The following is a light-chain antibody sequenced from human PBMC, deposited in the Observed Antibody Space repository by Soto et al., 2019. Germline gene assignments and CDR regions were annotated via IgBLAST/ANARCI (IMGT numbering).Light chain of an antibody. V-gene: IGLV2-14*01. CDR3: SSYTSSSTPVV. Sequence: QSALTQPASVSGSPGQSITISCTGTSSDGGGYNYVSWYQQHPGKAPQLMIYEVTNRPSGVSNRFSGSKSGNTASLTISGLQPEDEADYYCSSYTSSSTPVVFGGGTKLTVL. CDR1: SSDGGGYNY. J-gene: IGLJ2*01. CDR2: EVT.